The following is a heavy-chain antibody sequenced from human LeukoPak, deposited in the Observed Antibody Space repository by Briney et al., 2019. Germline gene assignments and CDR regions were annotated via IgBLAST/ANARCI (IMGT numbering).Heavy chain of an antibody. CDR1: GFTFSDYY. Sequence: GGSLRLSCAASGFTFSDYYMSWIRQAPGKGLEWVSYISSSGSTIYYADSVKGRFTISRDNAKNLLYLQMNSLRAEDTAVYYCARDEAAARNYYYGMDVWGQGTTVTVSS. D-gene: IGHD6-13*01. J-gene: IGHJ6*02. CDR2: ISSSGSTI. CDR3: ARDEAAARNYYYGMDV. V-gene: IGHV3-11*04.